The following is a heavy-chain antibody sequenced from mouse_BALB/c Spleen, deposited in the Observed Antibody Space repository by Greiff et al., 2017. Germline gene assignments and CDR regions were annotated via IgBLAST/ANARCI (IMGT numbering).Heavy chain of an antibody. CDR3: ARRDGYYEVFYYFDY. J-gene: IGHJ2*01. V-gene: IGHV1S81*02. CDR2: INPSNGRT. CDR1: GYTFTSYW. D-gene: IGHD2-3*01. Sequence: QVQLQQSGAELVKPGASVKLSCKASGYTFTSYWMHWVKQRPGQGLEWIGEINPSNGRTNYNEKFKSKATLTVDKSSSTAYMQLSSLTSEDSAVYYCARRDGYYEVFYYFDYWGQGTTLTVSS.